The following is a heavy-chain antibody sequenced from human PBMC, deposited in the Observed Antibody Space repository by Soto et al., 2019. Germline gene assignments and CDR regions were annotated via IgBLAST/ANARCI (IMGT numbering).Heavy chain of an antibody. J-gene: IGHJ6*03. CDR2: IYYSGST. D-gene: IGHD5-12*01. V-gene: IGHV4-39*01. Sequence: SETLSLTCTVSGGSISSSSYYWGWIRQPPGKGLEWIGSIYYSGSTYYNPSLKGRVTISVDTSKNQFSLKRSSVTAADTAVYYCARHSPIVATIRYYYYYYMDVWGKGTTVTVSS. CDR1: GGSISSSSYY. CDR3: ARHSPIVATIRYYYYYYMDV.